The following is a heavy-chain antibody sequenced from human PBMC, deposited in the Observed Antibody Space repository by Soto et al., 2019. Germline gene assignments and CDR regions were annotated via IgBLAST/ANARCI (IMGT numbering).Heavy chain of an antibody. V-gene: IGHV4-61*01. Sequence: PSETLSLTCTVSGGSVSSGSYYWSWIRQPPGKGLEWIGYIYYSGSTNYNPSLKSRVTISVDTSKNQFSLKLSSVTAADTAVYYCARRRKQQLGRDYYYYYGMDVWGQWTTVTVSS. J-gene: IGHJ6*02. D-gene: IGHD6-13*01. CDR3: ARRRKQQLGRDYYYYYGMDV. CDR2: IYYSGST. CDR1: GGSVSSGSYY.